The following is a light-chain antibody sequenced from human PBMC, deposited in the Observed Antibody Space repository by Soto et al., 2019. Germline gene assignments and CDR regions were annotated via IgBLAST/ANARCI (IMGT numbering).Light chain of an antibody. CDR3: QQHGQWPIT. CDR2: GAS. J-gene: IGKJ5*01. Sequence: EIVMTQSPATVSVSPGERATLSCRASQSVSTNLAWYQHKPGQAPRLLIYGASTRATDIPPRFSGSGSGTEFTLTISSLQPEDFATYYCQQHGQWPITFGQGTRLEIK. CDR1: QSVSTN. V-gene: IGKV3-15*01.